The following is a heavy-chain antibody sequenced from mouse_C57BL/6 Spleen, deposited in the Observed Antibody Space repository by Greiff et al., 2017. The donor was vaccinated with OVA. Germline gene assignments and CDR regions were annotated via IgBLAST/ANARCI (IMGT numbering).Heavy chain of an antibody. CDR3: ASSPTTVVAPGYFDV. V-gene: IGHV1-64*01. CDR1: GYTFTSYW. CDR2: IHPNSGST. D-gene: IGHD1-1*01. Sequence: QVQLQQPGAELVKPGASVKLSCKASGYTFTSYWMHWVKQRPGQGLEWIGMIHPNSGSTNYNEKFKSKATLTVAKSSSTAYMQLSSLTSEDSSVYSCASSPTTVVAPGYFDVWGTGTTVTVSS. J-gene: IGHJ1*03.